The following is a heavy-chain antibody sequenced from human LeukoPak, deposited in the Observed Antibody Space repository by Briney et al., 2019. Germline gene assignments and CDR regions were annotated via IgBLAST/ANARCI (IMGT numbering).Heavy chain of an antibody. V-gene: IGHV3-30-3*01. D-gene: IGHD6-13*01. CDR2: ISYDGSNK. J-gene: IGHJ4*02. Sequence: GGSLRLSCAASGFTFSSYALHRVRQAPGKGLEWVAVISYDGSNKYYADSAKGRFTISRDNSKKTLYLQNNSLRAQETPAYYFARGAAGSYWSQGTLVTVSS. CDR1: GFTFSSYA. CDR3: ARGAAGSY.